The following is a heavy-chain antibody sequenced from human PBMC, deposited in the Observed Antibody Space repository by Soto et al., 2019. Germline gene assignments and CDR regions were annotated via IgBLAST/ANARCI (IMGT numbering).Heavy chain of an antibody. CDR1: GGSISSHY. V-gene: IGHV4-59*11. Sequence: SETLSLTCTLSGGSISSHYWSWIRQPPAKGLEWIGYIYYSGSTNYNPSLKSRVTISVDTSKHQFSLKLSSVTAADTAVYYCARGSVFGELLPSRLFDYWGQGTLGTVSS. D-gene: IGHD3-10*02. J-gene: IGHJ4*02. CDR3: ARGSVFGELLPSRLFDY. CDR2: IYYSGST.